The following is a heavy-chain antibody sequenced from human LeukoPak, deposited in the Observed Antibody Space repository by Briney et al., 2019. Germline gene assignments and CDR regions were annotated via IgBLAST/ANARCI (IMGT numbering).Heavy chain of an antibody. CDR2: MSQDGSMK. J-gene: IGHJ4*02. CDR1: GFSFSTYW. D-gene: IGHD3-10*02. Sequence: GGSLRLSCAASGFSFSTYWMSWVRQAPGKGLEWVADMSQDGSMKKYVDSVKGRFTISRDNARNSLYLQMSSLRADDTAVYYCTRPLLFGEVLDCWGQGTLVTVSS. V-gene: IGHV3-7*01. CDR3: TRPLLFGEVLDC.